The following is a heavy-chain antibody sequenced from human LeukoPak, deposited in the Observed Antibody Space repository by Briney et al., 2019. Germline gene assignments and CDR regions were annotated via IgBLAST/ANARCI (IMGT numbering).Heavy chain of an antibody. CDR2: IYYSGNT. D-gene: IGHD2-21*02. J-gene: IGHJ6*02. CDR1: GGSISSYY. Sequence: NASETLSLTCTVSGGSISSYYWNWIRQPPGKGLEWIGYIYYSGNTNYNPSLKSRVTISVDTSKNQFSLKLSSVTAADTAVYYCAGDQYAMDVWGQGTTVTGSS. CDR3: AGDQYAMDV. V-gene: IGHV4-59*08.